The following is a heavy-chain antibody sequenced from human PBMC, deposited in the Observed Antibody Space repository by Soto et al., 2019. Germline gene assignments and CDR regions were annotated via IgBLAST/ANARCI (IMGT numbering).Heavy chain of an antibody. V-gene: IGHV1-69*08. CDR3: ARPDFGDSSYFEL. CDR2: IIPALGTA. D-gene: IGHD4-17*01. J-gene: IGHJ2*01. Sequence: QDQLVQSGAEVKKPGSSVKVSCKASGGTFSSHTFSWVRQAPGQGLEWMGRIIPALGTATYAQKCQGRVTITADESAPTVYLELNSLRSEDPAVYYCARPDFGDSSYFELWGRGTLVTVSS. CDR1: GGTFSSHT.